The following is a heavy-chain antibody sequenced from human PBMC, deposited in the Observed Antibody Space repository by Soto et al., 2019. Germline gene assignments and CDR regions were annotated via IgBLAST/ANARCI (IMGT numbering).Heavy chain of an antibody. Sequence: GGSLRLSCAASGFTFSSYGMHWVRQAPGKGLEWVAVIWYDGSNKYYADSGKGRFTISRDNSKNTLYLQMNSLRAGDTAVYYCARYYSNYANHYYGMDVWGQGTTVTVSS. V-gene: IGHV3-33*01. CDR2: IWYDGSNK. CDR1: GFTFSSYG. D-gene: IGHD4-4*01. CDR3: ARYYSNYANHYYGMDV. J-gene: IGHJ6*02.